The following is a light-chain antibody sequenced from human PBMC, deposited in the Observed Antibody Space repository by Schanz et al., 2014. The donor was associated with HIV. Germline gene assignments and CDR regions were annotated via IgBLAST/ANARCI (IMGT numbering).Light chain of an antibody. CDR3: QSYDSSLSGVV. J-gene: IGLJ2*01. CDR2: DNT. V-gene: IGLV1-40*01. Sequence: QSVLTQPPSVSGAPGQRVTISCTGGSSNIGAGFNVHWYQHVPGTAPKLLIYDNTYRPSGVSDRISGSKSGTSASLAITGLQAEDEAHYYCQSYDSSLSGVVFGGGTKLTVL. CDR1: SSNIGAGFN.